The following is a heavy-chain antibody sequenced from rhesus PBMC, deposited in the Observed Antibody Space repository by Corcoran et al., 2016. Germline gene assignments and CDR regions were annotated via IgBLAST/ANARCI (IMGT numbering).Heavy chain of an antibody. Sequence: QLQLQESGPGLVKPSETLSLTCAVSGYSISGGYGWSWIRQPPGKGMEWIGYISYSENTSYNPSLKSRVTLSVDTSKNQLSLKLSSVTTADTAVYYWASQNYSGSYYYTFDDWGQGVLVTVSS. CDR3: ASQNYSGSYYYTFDD. D-gene: IGHD3-16*01. CDR1: GYSISGGYG. V-gene: IGHV4-122*02. J-gene: IGHJ4*01. CDR2: ISYSENT.